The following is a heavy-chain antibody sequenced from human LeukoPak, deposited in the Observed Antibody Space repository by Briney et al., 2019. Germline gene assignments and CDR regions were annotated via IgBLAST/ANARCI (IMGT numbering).Heavy chain of an antibody. CDR2: ISYDGSNK. D-gene: IGHD3-3*01. J-gene: IGHJ6*03. Sequence: PGGSLRLSCAVSGFTLSSYAMHWVRQAPGKALEWVAVISYDGSNKYYADSVKGRFTISRDNSKNTLYLQMNSLRGEDTAVYYCAKNTMRTNYYYMDVWGKGTTVTISS. CDR3: AKNTMRTNYYYMDV. V-gene: IGHV3-30*18. CDR1: GFTLSSYA.